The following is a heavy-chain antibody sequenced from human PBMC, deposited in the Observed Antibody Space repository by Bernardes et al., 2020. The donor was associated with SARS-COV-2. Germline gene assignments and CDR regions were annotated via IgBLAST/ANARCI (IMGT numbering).Heavy chain of an antibody. CDR1: GFTFSSYG. Sequence: LRLSCAASGFTFSSYGMHWVRQAPGKGLEWVAVIWYDGSNKYYADSVKGRFTISRDNSKNTLYLQMNSLRAEDTAVYYCARDPLERSSSWYWGAHDAFDIWGQGTMVTVSS. CDR3: ARDPLERSSSWYWGAHDAFDI. D-gene: IGHD6-13*01. CDR2: IWYDGSNK. V-gene: IGHV3-33*01. J-gene: IGHJ3*02.